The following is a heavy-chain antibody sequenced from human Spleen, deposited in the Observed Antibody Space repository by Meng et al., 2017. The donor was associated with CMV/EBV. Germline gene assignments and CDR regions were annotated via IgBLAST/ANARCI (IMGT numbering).Heavy chain of an antibody. Sequence: SETLSLTCTVSGGSISSSSYYWGWIRQPPGKGLEWIGSIYYSGSTYYNPSLKSRVTISVDTSKNQFSLKLSSVTAADTAVYYCARALGSGYYYRAFDIWGQGTMVTVSS. D-gene: IGHD3-22*01. CDR2: IYYSGST. J-gene: IGHJ3*02. CDR1: GGSISSSSYY. CDR3: ARALGSGYYYRAFDI. V-gene: IGHV4-39*07.